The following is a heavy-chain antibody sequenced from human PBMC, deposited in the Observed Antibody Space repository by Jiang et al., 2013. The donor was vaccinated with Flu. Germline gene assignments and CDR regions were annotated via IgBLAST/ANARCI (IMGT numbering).Heavy chain of an antibody. J-gene: IGHJ4*02. Sequence: KPTQTLTPTCTFSGFSLSTSGVGVAWIRQPPGKALEWLAFIYWNDDKRYSPSLKNRLTITKDTTKNQVVLTMTNMDPVDTATYYCTHGGVYYCSGGRCYSALFDYWGQG. CDR2: IYWNDDK. CDR1: GFSLSTSGVG. CDR3: THGGVYYCSGGRCYSALFDY. D-gene: IGHD2-15*01. V-gene: IGHV2-5*01.